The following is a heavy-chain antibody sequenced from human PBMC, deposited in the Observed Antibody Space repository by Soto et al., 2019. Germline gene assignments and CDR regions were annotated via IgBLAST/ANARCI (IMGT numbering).Heavy chain of an antibody. V-gene: IGHV4-59*08. Sequence: PSETLSLTCTVSGGSMSPYYWSWIRQPPGKGLEWIGYIYYSGTTSYNPSLKSRVTISLDTSKNQFSLKLSSLTAADTAVYYCARNDYYGLVDYWGLGTLVTVS. D-gene: IGHD3-10*01. CDR1: GGSMSPYY. J-gene: IGHJ4*02. CDR3: ARNDYYGLVDY. CDR2: IYYSGTT.